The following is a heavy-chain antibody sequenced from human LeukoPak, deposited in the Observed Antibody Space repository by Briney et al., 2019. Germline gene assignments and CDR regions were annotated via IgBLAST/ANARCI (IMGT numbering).Heavy chain of an antibody. J-gene: IGHJ6*02. CDR1: GGTFSSYA. Sequence: GSSVKVSCKASGGTFSSYAISWVRQAPGQGLEWMGGIIPIFGTANYAQKFQGRVTITADKSTSTAYMELSSLRSEDTAVYYCARDIRYFDWPTLDTARQYGMDVWGQGTTVTVSS. V-gene: IGHV1-69*06. D-gene: IGHD3-9*01. CDR2: IIPIFGTA. CDR3: ARDIRYFDWPTLDTARQYGMDV.